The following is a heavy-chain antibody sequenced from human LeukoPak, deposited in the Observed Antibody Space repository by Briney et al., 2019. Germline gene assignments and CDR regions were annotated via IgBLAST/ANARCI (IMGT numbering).Heavy chain of an antibody. CDR1: GYSISSGYY. D-gene: IGHD4-17*01. J-gene: IGHJ6*03. Sequence: SETLSLTCTVSGYSISSGYYWGWIRQPPGKGLEWIGSIYHSGSIYYNPSLKSRVTISVDTSKNQFSLKLSSVTAADTAVYYCARDYDDYGDWWGYYYYYYMDVWGKGTTVTVSS. CDR3: ARDYDDYGDWWGYYYYYYMDV. CDR2: IYHSGSI. V-gene: IGHV4-38-2*02.